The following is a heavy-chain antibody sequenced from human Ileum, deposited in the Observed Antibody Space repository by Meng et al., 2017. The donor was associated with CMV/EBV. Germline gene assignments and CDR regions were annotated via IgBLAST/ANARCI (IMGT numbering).Heavy chain of an antibody. V-gene: IGHV4-30-4*01. CDR1: GDSLSTGDYY. CDR3: VRQVVAASFDY. CDR2: IYYSGSP. D-gene: IGHD2-15*01. Sequence: QVQLQGSGPGLVKPSQTLSLTCTVSGDSLSTGDYYWSWIRQPPGRGLEWIGYIYYSGSPYYKPSLKSRVTISLDTSKNQFSLNLRSVTATDSAVYYCVRQVVAASFDYWGQGALVTVSS. J-gene: IGHJ4*02.